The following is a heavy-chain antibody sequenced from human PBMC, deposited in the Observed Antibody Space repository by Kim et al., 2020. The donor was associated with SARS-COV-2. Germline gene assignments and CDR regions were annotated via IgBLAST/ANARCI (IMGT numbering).Heavy chain of an antibody. V-gene: IGHV4-34*01. Sequence: YNPSLKSRVTISVDTSKNQFSLKLSSVTAADTAVYYCARTRWTTVRAFDIWGQGTMVTVSS. D-gene: IGHD4-17*01. CDR3: ARTRWTTVRAFDI. J-gene: IGHJ3*02.